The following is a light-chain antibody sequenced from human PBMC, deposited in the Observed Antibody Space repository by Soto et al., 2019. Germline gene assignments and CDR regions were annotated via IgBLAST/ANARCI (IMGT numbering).Light chain of an antibody. Sequence: EVVLTQSPGTLSLSPGARATLSCRASQTIRSTYFAWYQQKPGQAPRLLIYGASSRATGIPDRFSGSGSGTDFTLTISRLEPEDFAVYFCQQYGISPYTFGQGTKLEIK. V-gene: IGKV3-20*01. CDR2: GAS. CDR3: QQYGISPYT. J-gene: IGKJ2*01. CDR1: QTIRSTY.